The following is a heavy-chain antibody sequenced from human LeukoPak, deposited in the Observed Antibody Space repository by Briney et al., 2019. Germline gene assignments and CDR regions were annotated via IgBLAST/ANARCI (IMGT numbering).Heavy chain of an antibody. CDR1: GFTFSSFW. V-gene: IGHV3-7*02. J-gene: IGHJ6*02. Sequence: GGSLRLSCAASGFTFSSFWMTWVRQAPGKGLEWVANIRQDGSEKYYVDSVEGRFTISRDNTKNSLYLQMNSLRAEDTAVYYCVRGGGYGDHGMDVWGQGTTVTVSS. CDR3: VRGGGYGDHGMDV. D-gene: IGHD4-17*01. CDR2: IRQDGSEK.